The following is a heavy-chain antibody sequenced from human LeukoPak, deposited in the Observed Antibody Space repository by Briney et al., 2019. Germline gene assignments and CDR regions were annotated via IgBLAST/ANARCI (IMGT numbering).Heavy chain of an antibody. J-gene: IGHJ6*03. D-gene: IGHD6-13*01. CDR2: IYHSGST. CDR1: GGSISSGGYY. V-gene: IGHV4-30-2*01. CDR3: ARDRIAAPYYYYYYMDV. Sequence: SETLSLTFTVSGGSISSGGYYWSWIRQPPGKGLEWIGYIYHSGSTYYNPSLKSRVTISVDRSKNQFSLKLSSVTAADTAVYYCARDRIAAPYYYYYYMDVWGKGTTVTVSS.